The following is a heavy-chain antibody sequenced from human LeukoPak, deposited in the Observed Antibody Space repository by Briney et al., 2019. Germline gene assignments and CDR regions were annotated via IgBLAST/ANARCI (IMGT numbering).Heavy chain of an antibody. J-gene: IGHJ6*03. CDR3: ARITVVPAAMDYYYYMDV. V-gene: IGHV4-28*05. CDR1: GYSISSSNW. Sequence: SETLSLTCAVSGYSISSSNWWGWIRQPPGKGLEWIGYIYYSGSIYYNPSLKSRVTMSVDPSKNQFSLKLSSVTAVDTAVYYCARITVVPAAMDYYYYMDVWGKGTTVTVSS. CDR2: IYYSGSI. D-gene: IGHD2-2*01.